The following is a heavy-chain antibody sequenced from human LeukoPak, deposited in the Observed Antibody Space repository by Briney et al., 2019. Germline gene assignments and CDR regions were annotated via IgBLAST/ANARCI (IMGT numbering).Heavy chain of an antibody. J-gene: IGHJ4*02. CDR1: GFTFSSYA. D-gene: IGHD1-26*01. CDR2: ISGVGDNT. V-gene: IGHV3-23*01. Sequence: PGGSLRLSCAASGFTFSSYAMSWVRLAPGKGLEWVSVISGVGDNTYYVDSVKGRFTNSRDNSENTLYLQLNSLRAEDTAVYYCAKAASGSYLYYFDYWGQGTLVTVSS. CDR3: AKAASGSYLYYFDY.